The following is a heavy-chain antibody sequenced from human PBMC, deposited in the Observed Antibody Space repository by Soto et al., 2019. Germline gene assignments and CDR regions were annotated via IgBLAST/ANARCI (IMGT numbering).Heavy chain of an antibody. CDR2: IIPAFGTT. Sequence: QVQLVQSGAELKKPGSSVKVSCKASGDTFSGYPINWVRQAPGERLEWMGRIIPAFGTTNDAQRFEGRVTFTADESTNTAYMELRGLLSEDTAVYYCARDGGFGELKYWGPGTLVTVSS. J-gene: IGHJ4*02. V-gene: IGHV1-69*18. CDR1: GDTFSGYP. D-gene: IGHD3-10*01. CDR3: ARDGGFGELKY.